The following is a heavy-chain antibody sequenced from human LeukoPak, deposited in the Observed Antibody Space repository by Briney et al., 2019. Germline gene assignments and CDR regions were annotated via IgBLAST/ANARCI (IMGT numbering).Heavy chain of an antibody. V-gene: IGHV3-33*01. CDR3: ARDRGTLNYFDY. Sequence: GRSLRLSCAASGFTFSSYGMHWVRQAPGKGLAWVAVIWYDGSNEYYADSVKGRFTISRDNSKNTLYLQMNSLRAEDTAVYYCARDRGTLNYFDYWGQGTLVTVSS. D-gene: IGHD3-10*01. CDR1: GFTFSSYG. J-gene: IGHJ4*02. CDR2: IWYDGSNE.